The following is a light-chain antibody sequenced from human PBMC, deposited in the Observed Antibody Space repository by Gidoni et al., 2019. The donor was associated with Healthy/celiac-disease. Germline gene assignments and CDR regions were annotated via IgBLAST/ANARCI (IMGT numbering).Light chain of an antibody. CDR2: AAS. CDR3: QQYDNLPL. V-gene: IGKV1-33*01. J-gene: IGKJ3*01. CDR1: QDISNY. Sequence: DIQRTQSPSSLSASVGDRVTITCQASQDISNYLNWYQQKPGKAPKLLLYAASNLETGVPSRFSGSGSGTDFTFTISSLQPEDIATYYCQQYDNLPLFGPGTKVDIK.